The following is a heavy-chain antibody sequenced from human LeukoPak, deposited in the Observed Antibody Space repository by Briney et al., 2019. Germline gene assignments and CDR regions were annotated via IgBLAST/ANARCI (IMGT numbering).Heavy chain of an antibody. J-gene: IGHJ6*03. V-gene: IGHV3-30*01. CDR3: ARGAGTTVYYIDV. Sequence: GRSLRLSCAASGFTFSTFPMHWVRQAPGKGLRWVAVISSDGANEYYADSVKGRFTISRDNSKNTLFLQMNSLTTEDTAVYYCARGAGTTVYYIDVWGNGTTVTVSS. CDR2: ISSDGANE. CDR1: GFTFSTFP. D-gene: IGHD1-7*01.